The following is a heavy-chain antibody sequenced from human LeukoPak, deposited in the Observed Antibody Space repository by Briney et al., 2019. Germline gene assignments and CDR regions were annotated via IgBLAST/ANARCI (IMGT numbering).Heavy chain of an antibody. Sequence: GRSLRLSCAASGFTFSSYGMHWVRQAPGKGLEWVAVISYDGRNKYYADSVKGRFTISRDNSKNTLYLQMNSLRAVDTAVYYCAKDVSPLYYDILTGIDYWGQGTLVTVSS. CDR2: ISYDGRNK. V-gene: IGHV3-30*18. CDR1: GFTFSSYG. J-gene: IGHJ4*02. D-gene: IGHD3-9*01. CDR3: AKDVSPLYYDILTGIDY.